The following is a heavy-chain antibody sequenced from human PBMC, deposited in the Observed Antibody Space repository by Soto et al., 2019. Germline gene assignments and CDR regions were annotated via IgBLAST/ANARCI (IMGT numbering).Heavy chain of an antibody. CDR1: GFTFSSYA. V-gene: IGHV3-23*01. J-gene: IGHJ4*02. D-gene: IGHD3-16*01. Sequence: GESLKISCAASGFTFSSYAMSWVRQAPGKGLEWVSAISGSGGSTYYADSVKGPFTISRDNSENTLYLQMNSLSAEDTAVYYCATEHTTFVTPAYYFDYWGQGTLVTVSS. CDR3: ATEHTTFVTPAYYFDY. CDR2: ISGSGGST.